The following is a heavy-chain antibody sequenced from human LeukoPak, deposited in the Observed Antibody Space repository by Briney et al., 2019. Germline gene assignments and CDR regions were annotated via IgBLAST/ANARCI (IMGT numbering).Heavy chain of an antibody. V-gene: IGHV3-49*03. CDR3: TSLPYDSSGYYFDY. CDR2: IRSKAYGGTT. D-gene: IGHD3-22*01. J-gene: IGHJ4*02. CDR1: GFTFGDYA. Sequence: GGFLRLSCTASGFTFGDYAMSWFRQAPGKGLEWVGFIRSKAYGGTTEYAASVKGRFTISRDDSKSIAYLQMNSLKTEDTAVYYCTSLPYDSSGYYFDYWGQGTLVTVSS.